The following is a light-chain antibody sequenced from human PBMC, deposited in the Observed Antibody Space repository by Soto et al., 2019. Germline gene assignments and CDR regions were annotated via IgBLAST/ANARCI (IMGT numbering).Light chain of an antibody. Sequence: DIQMTQSPSTLSASIGDRVTITCRASQSIDSWLAWYQLKPGKAPILLIYRASGLQSGIPSRFSGSGSGTEFTLTISSLQPDDFATYYCQQYHTFSTFGQGTKLEIK. J-gene: IGKJ2*01. CDR3: QQYHTFST. V-gene: IGKV1-5*03. CDR1: QSIDSW. CDR2: RAS.